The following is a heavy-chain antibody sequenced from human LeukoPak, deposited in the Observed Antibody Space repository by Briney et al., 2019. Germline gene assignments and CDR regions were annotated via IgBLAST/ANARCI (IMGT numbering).Heavy chain of an antibody. CDR3: ARDPGDGYNLVSNYGMDV. Sequence: ASVKVSCKASGYTFTSYYMHWVRQAPGQGLEWMGIINPSGGSTSYAQKFQGRVTMTRDTSTSTVYMELSSPRSEDTAVYYCARDPGDGYNLVSNYGMDVWGQGTTVTVSS. J-gene: IGHJ6*02. CDR1: GYTFTSYY. D-gene: IGHD5-24*01. V-gene: IGHV1-46*01. CDR2: INPSGGST.